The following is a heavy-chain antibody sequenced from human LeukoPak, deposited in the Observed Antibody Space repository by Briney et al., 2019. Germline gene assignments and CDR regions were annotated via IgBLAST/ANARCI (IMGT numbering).Heavy chain of an antibody. V-gene: IGHV3-15*01. D-gene: IGHD5-12*01. Sequence: PGGSLRLSCAASGFTFSNAWMSWVRQAPGKGLEWVGRIKSKTDGGTTDYAAPVKGRFTISGDDSKNTLYLQMNSLKTEDTAVYYCTTDGRHSGYLWVDYWGQGTLVTVSS. CDR1: GFTFSNAW. CDR3: TTDGRHSGYLWVDY. J-gene: IGHJ4*02. CDR2: IKSKTDGGTT.